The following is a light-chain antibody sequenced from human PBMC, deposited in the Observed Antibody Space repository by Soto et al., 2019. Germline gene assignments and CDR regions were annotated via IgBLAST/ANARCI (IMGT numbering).Light chain of an antibody. CDR1: QSVRRN. CDR3: HQYNNWPEWT. J-gene: IGKJ1*01. Sequence: EIVVTQSPATLSVSPGERATLSCRASQSVRRNLAWYQQKPGQAPRLLIYGASTRATGIPARFSGSGSGTEFTLTISSLQSEDFAVYYCHQYNNWPEWTFGQGAKVDIK. V-gene: IGKV3-15*01. CDR2: GAS.